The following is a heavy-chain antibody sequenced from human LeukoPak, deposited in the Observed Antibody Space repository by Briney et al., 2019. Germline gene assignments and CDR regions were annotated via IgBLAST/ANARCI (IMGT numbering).Heavy chain of an antibody. CDR1: GGTFSSYA. CDR3: ARDLGYCSSTSCYHTYHYYYGVDV. V-gene: IGHV1-69*06. CDR2: MIPIFGTA. D-gene: IGHD2-2*01. J-gene: IGHJ6*04. Sequence: ASVNVSCKSSGGTFSSYAISGVRQAPGQGLEGMGGMIPIFGTANYAQKFQGRVTITADKSTSTAYMELSSLRSEYTAVHYCARDLGYCSSTSCYHTYHYYYGVDVWGKGTTVTVSS.